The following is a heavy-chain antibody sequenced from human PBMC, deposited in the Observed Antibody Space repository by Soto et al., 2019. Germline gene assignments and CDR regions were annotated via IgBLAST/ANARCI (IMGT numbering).Heavy chain of an antibody. Sequence: PSETLSLTCAVSGGSLSSGGYPWSWIRQPPGKGLEWIGYIYHSGSTYYNPSLKSRVTISVDRSKNQFSLKLSSVTAADTAVYYCARALWFGEIDYWGQGTLVTVSS. V-gene: IGHV4-30-2*01. CDR1: GGSLSSGGYP. J-gene: IGHJ4*02. CDR2: IYHSGST. D-gene: IGHD3-10*01. CDR3: ARALWFGEIDY.